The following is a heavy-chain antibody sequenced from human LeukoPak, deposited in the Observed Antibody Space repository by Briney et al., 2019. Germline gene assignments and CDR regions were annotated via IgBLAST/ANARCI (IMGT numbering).Heavy chain of an antibody. CDR2: INKDGSEQ. D-gene: IGHD4-17*01. J-gene: IGHJ5*02. CDR3: ASGYGA. CDR1: GFSFSSYW. V-gene: IGHV3-7*01. Sequence: PGGSLRLSCAASGFSFSSYWMTWVRQAPGKGLEWVANINKDGSEQNYLDSVKGRFTISRDNAKNSLYLQMNSLRAEDTAFYYCASGYGAWGQGTLVIVSS.